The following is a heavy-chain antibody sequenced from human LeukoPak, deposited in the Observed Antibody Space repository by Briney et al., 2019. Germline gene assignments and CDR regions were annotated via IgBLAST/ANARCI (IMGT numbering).Heavy chain of an antibody. J-gene: IGHJ5*02. CDR3: ARLTSTMSGPARPYSWFDP. V-gene: IGHV4-39*01. CDR1: GGSISSSSYY. Sequence: SVTLSLTCTVSGGSISSSSYYWGWIRQPPGKGLEWIGSFYYSGRTYYNPSLKSRVTIVVDMSKNQFSLKLSSVTAADMAVYYCARLTSTMSGPARPYSWFDPWGQGTLVTVSA. D-gene: IGHD6-6*01. CDR2: FYYSGRT.